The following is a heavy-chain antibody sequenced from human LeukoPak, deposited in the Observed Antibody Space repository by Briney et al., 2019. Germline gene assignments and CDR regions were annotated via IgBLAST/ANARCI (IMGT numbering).Heavy chain of an antibody. J-gene: IGHJ1*01. CDR2: ISSSGSII. CDR3: AAAPNYFDSSGQIVYFQH. V-gene: IGHV3-11*01. Sequence: GGSLRLSCAASGFTFSDYYMSWIRQAPGKGLEWVSFISSSGSIIYYADSVKGRFTISRDNAKNSLYLQMNSLRAEDTAVYYCAAAPNYFDSSGQIVYFQHWGHGTLVTVSS. D-gene: IGHD3-22*01. CDR1: GFTFSDYY.